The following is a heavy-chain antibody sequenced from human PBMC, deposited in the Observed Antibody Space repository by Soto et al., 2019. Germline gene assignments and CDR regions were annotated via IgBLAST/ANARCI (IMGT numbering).Heavy chain of an antibody. V-gene: IGHV1-18*01. CDR1: GYTFTSYG. CDR3: ARDSQVVVGTYYYYGMDV. CDR2: ISAYNGNT. Sequence: QVQLVQSGAEVKKPGASVKVSCKASGYTFTSYGISWVRQAPGKGLEWMGWISAYNGNTNYAQKLQGRVTLTTDTSTRPAYVDLRSLRSDDTAVYYCARDSQVVVGTYYYYGMDVWGQGTTVTVSS. D-gene: IGHD1-7*01. J-gene: IGHJ6*01.